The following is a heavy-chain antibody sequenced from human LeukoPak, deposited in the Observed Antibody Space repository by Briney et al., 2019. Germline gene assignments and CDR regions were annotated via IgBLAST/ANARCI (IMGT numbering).Heavy chain of an antibody. CDR2: ISWHSENV. CDR1: GFIFEDYA. J-gene: IGHJ4*02. V-gene: IGHV3-9*01. Sequence: GGSLRLSCAASGFIFEDYAMHWVRQTPGKGLEWVSGISWHSENVGYADSVRGRFTISRDNAKNSLYLQMNSLRTDDTALYYCAKGICSSIEECNSVTRTFDYYFDNWGQGTLVTVSS. D-gene: IGHD2/OR15-2a*01. CDR3: AKGICSSIEECNSVTRTFDYYFDN.